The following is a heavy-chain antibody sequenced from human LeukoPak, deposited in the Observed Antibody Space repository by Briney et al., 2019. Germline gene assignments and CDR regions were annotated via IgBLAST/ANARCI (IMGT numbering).Heavy chain of an antibody. V-gene: IGHV4-38-2*01. J-gene: IGHJ4*02. CDR3: ARRRGCFDY. CDR2: IYHSGST. D-gene: IGHD3-10*01. Sequence: PSETLSLTCAVSGYSISCGYYWGWIRQPPGKGLEWIGSIYHSGSTYYNPSLKSRVTISVDTSKNQFSLKLSSVTAADTAVYYCARRRGCFDYWGQGTLVTVSS. CDR1: GYSISCGYY.